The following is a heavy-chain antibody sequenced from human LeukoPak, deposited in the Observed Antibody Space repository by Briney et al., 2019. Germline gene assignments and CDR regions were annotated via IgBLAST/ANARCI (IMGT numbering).Heavy chain of an antibody. CDR3: ARDSGFSGTQRGEY. CDR1: GFTFSSYG. V-gene: IGHV3-21*01. J-gene: IGHJ4*02. Sequence: GGSLRLSCAASGFTFSSYGMHWVRQAPGKGLEWVSSISSSSSYIYYADSVKGRFTISRDNAKKSLYLQMNSLRAEDTAVYYCARDSGFSGTQRGEYWGQGTLVTVSS. D-gene: IGHD3/OR15-3a*01. CDR2: ISSSSSYI.